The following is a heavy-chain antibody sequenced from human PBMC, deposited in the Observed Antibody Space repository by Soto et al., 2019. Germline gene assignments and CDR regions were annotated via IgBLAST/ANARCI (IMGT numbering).Heavy chain of an antibody. CDR3: AKDYTGSWYYFDY. V-gene: IGHV3-23*01. CDR1: GFTFDSYA. Sequence: PGGSLRLSCAASGFTFDSYAMNWVRQAPGKGLEWVSAISGTGDTTYYADSVKGRFTISRDNSKNTLYLQMNSLRAEDTAVYYCAKDYTGSWYYFDYWGQGTLGTVS. D-gene: IGHD6-13*01. CDR2: ISGTGDTT. J-gene: IGHJ4*02.